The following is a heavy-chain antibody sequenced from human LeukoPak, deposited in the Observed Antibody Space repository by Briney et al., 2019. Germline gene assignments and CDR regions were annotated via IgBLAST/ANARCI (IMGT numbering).Heavy chain of an antibody. D-gene: IGHD3-16*02. J-gene: IGHJ3*02. V-gene: IGHV3-23*01. CDR1: GFTFSSYA. CDR3: AKVGDDYIWGSYPFDAFGI. Sequence: PGGSLRLSCAASGFTFSSYAMSWVRQAPGKGLEWVSAISGSGGSTYYADSVKGRFTISRDNSKNTLYLQMNSLRAEDTAVYYCAKVGDDYIWGSYPFDAFGIWGQGTMVTVSS. CDR2: ISGSGGST.